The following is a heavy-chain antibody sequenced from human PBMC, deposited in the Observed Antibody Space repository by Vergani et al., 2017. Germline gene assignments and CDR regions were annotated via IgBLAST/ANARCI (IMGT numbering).Heavy chain of an antibody. J-gene: IGHJ5*02. CDR1: GGSFSGYY. CDR3: ARTILSIYGSWRRFDP. Sequence: QVQLQQWGAGLLKPSETLSLTCAVYGGSFSGYYWSWIRQPPGKGLEWIGEINHSGSTNYNPSLKSRVTISVDTSKNQFSLKLSSVTAADTAVYYCARTILSIYGSWRRFDPWGQGTLVTVSS. D-gene: IGHD3-10*01. CDR2: INHSGST. V-gene: IGHV4-34*01.